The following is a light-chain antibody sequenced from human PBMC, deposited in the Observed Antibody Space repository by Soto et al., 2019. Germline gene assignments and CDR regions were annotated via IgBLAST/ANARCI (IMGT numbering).Light chain of an antibody. V-gene: IGKV3-11*01. CDR1: QSVSTY. J-gene: IGKJ1*01. CDR3: QQRCSWPRT. CDR2: DAS. Sequence: EIVLTQSPATLSLSPGDRATLACRASQSVSTYLAWYQQKPGQAPRVVIYDASNRATGIPPRFSGSGSGTDFTLTISSLEPEDFAVYYCQQRCSWPRTFGQGTKVEIK.